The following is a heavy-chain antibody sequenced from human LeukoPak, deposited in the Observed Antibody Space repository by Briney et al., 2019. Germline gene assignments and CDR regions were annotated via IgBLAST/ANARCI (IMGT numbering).Heavy chain of an antibody. V-gene: IGHV4-39*01. J-gene: IGHJ4*02. D-gene: IGHD1-26*01. CDR2: IYYSGST. CDR3: ARLPVRVGWELLRSAPYFDY. Sequence: SETLSLTCTVSGGSISSSSYYWGWIRQPPGKGLEWIGSIYYSGSTYYNPSLKSRVTISVDTSKNQFSLKLSSVTAADTAVYYCARLPVRVGWELLRSAPYFDYWGQGTLVTVSS. CDR1: GGSISSSSYY.